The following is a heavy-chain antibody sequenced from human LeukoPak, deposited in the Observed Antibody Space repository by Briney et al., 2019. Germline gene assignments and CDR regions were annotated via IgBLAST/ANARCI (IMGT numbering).Heavy chain of an antibody. J-gene: IGHJ4*02. CDR1: GFTFSNYG. Sequence: PGGSLRLSCAASGFTFSNYGFHWVRQAPGKGLQWVAVIRYDESTKYYADSVKGRFTISRDNSNNTLYLQMNGLRAEDTAVYYCARDSYKHGTDFFDCWGQGPLVTVST. V-gene: IGHV3-33*01. CDR3: ARDSYKHGTDFFDC. CDR2: IRYDESTK. D-gene: IGHD1-1*01.